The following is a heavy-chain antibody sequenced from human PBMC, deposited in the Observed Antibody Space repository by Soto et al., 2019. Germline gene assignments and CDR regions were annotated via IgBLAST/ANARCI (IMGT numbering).Heavy chain of an antibody. CDR3: ARKIYDSDTGPNFQYYFDS. CDR1: WYILAGYW. V-gene: IGHV5-10-1*01. Sequence: GEPLNISCKGSWYILAGYWITWGREKGVKCLEWMGRIDPSDSQTYYSPSFRGHVTISVTKSITTVFLQWSSLRASDTAMYYCARKIYDSDTGPNFQYYFDSWGQGTPVTVYS. J-gene: IGHJ4*02. CDR2: IDPSDSQT. D-gene: IGHD3-22*01.